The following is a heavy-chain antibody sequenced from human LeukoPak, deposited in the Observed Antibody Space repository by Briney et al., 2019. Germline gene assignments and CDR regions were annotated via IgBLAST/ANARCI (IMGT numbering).Heavy chain of an antibody. CDR2: IYSAGGGGTT. Sequence: GSLRLSCAASGFTFSSYAMSWVRQAPGKGLEWVSIIYSAGGGGTTYYADSVKGRFAISRDNPKNTLNLQMNSLRGEDTAVYYCATKGDSGWFFDYWGQGTLVTVSS. J-gene: IGHJ4*02. CDR3: ATKGDSGWFFDY. V-gene: IGHV3-23*03. D-gene: IGHD6-19*01. CDR1: GFTFSSYA.